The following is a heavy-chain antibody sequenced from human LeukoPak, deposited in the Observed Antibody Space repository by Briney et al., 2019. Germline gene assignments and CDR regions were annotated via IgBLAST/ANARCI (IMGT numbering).Heavy chain of an antibody. J-gene: IGHJ4*02. D-gene: IGHD6-19*01. CDR1: GGTFSSYT. CDR3: ALGFGQWLVRTDY. Sequence: SVKVSCKXSGGTFSSYTISWVRQAPGQGLEWMGRIIPILGIANYAQKFQGRVTITADKSTSTAYMELSSLRSEDTAVYYCALGFGQWLVRTDYWGQGTLVTVSS. CDR2: IIPILGIA. V-gene: IGHV1-69*02.